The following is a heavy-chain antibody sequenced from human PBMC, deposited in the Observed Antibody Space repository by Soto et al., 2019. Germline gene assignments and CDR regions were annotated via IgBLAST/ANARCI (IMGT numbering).Heavy chain of an antibody. V-gene: IGHV4-34*01. CDR3: ASGGDCNGGSCYRFDY. J-gene: IGHJ4*02. CDR2: INHSGST. D-gene: IGHD2-15*01. CDR1: GGSFSGYY. Sequence: QVQLQQWGAGLLKPSETLSLTCAVYGGSFSGYYWSWIRQPPGKGLEWIGEINHSGSTNYNPSLKSRVNIAGDTPKSQFSLKLSSVTAADTAVYYCASGGDCNGGSCYRFDYCGQGTLVTVSS.